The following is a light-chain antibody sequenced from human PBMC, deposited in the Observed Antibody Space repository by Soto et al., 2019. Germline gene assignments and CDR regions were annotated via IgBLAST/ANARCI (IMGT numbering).Light chain of an antibody. V-gene: IGKV1-5*03. CDR3: QQYNNWPT. CDR1: QSISSW. Sequence: DIQMTQSPSTLSASVGDRVTITCRASQSISSWLAWYQQKPGKAPKLLIYKASSLESGVPSRFSGSGSGTEFTLTISSLQPDDFAVYFCQQYNNWPTFGQGTKVEIK. CDR2: KAS. J-gene: IGKJ1*01.